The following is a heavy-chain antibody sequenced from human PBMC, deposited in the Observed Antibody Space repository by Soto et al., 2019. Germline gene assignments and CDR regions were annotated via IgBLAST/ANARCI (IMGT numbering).Heavy chain of an antibody. CDR3: ARVYYDILTGYYYYGMDV. Sequence: PGGSLRLSCAVSGFTVSNNYMSWVRQAPGKGLEGVSVIYSGGYTAYGDSVKGRFTISRDNSKNTLYLQMNSLRAEDTAVYYCARVYYDILTGYYYYGMDVWGQGTTVTVSS. J-gene: IGHJ6*02. D-gene: IGHD3-9*01. V-gene: IGHV3-53*01. CDR1: GFTVSNNY. CDR2: IYSGGYT.